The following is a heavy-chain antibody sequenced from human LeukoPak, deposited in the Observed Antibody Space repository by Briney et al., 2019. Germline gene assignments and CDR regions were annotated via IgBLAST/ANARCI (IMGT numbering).Heavy chain of an antibody. D-gene: IGHD6-19*01. Sequence: ASVKVSCKASGYTFTGYFIHWVRQAPGQGLEWMGWINPNSGGTNYAQKFQGRVTMTRDTSISTAYMELSRLRSDDTAVYYCARDPHSSGWPNNWFDPWGQGTLVTVSS. V-gene: IGHV1-2*02. J-gene: IGHJ5*02. CDR1: GYTFTGYF. CDR3: ARDPHSSGWPNNWFDP. CDR2: INPNSGGT.